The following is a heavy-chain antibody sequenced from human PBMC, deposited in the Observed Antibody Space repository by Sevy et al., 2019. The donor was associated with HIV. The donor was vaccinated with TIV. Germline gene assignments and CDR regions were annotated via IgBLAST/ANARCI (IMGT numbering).Heavy chain of an antibody. Sequence: SETLSLTCTVSGGSISSYYWSWIRQPAGKGLEWIGRIYTSGSTNYNPSLKSRVTMSVDTSKNQFSLKLSSVTAADTAVYYCAIESSYYYGSGSYYKDFDYWGQGTLVTVSS. J-gene: IGHJ4*02. V-gene: IGHV4-4*07. D-gene: IGHD3-10*01. CDR3: AIESSYYYGSGSYYKDFDY. CDR2: IYTSGST. CDR1: GGSISSYY.